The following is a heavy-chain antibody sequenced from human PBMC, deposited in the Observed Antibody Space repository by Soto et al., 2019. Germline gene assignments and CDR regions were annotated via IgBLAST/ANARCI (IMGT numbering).Heavy chain of an antibody. CDR1: GGSFSSGGYY. D-gene: IGHD2-8*02. CDR2: IYYSGST. CDR3: ARVTSFSGHHCY. J-gene: IGHJ4*02. V-gene: IGHV4-31*03. Sequence: QLQLQESGPGLVKPSQTLSLACTVSGGSFSSGGYYWSWIRQLPGKGLEWIGYIYYSGSTYYNPSIKSGFTISLDTNKIQFSLKVSSVTAADTAVYYCARVTSFSGHHCYWGQGTLVTVSS.